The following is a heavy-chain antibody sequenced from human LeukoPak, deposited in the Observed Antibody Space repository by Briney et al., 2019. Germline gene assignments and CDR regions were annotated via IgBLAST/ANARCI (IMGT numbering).Heavy chain of an antibody. J-gene: IGHJ4*02. D-gene: IGHD1-26*01. V-gene: IGHV1-2*04. Sequence: ASVKVSCKASGYTFTGYYMHWVRQAPGQGLEWMGWINPNSGGTNYAQKFQGWVTMTRDTSISTAYMELSRLRSDDTAVYYCARGTYSGSYGGSGELGYWGQGTLVTVPS. CDR2: INPNSGGT. CDR3: ARGTYSGSYGGSGELGY. CDR1: GYTFTGYY.